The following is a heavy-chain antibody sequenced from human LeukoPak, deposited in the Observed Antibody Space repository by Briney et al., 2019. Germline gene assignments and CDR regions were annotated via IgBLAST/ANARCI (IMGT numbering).Heavy chain of an antibody. V-gene: IGHV4-59*08. J-gene: IGHJ3*02. CDR1: GGSISRYY. CDR2: IYYSGST. D-gene: IGHD5-18*01. Sequence: SETLSLTCTISGGSISRYYWSWIRQPPGKGPEWIGYIYYSGSTNYNPSLESRVTMSVDTSKNQFSLKLRSVTAADTAVYYCARPGVGSGRYGAFDIWGQGTMVTVSS. CDR3: ARPGVGSGRYGAFDI.